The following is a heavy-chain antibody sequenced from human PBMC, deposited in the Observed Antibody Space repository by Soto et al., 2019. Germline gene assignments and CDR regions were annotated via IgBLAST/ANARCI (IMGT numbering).Heavy chain of an antibody. Sequence: QVQLVQSGAEVKKPGASVQVSCKASGYTFTSYDINWVRQATGQGLEWMGWMNPNSGNTGYAQKFQGRVTMTRNTSISTAYMEVSSLRSEDTAVYYCARDSSSWQTYYYYYMDVWGKGTTVTVSS. D-gene: IGHD6-13*01. J-gene: IGHJ6*03. CDR2: MNPNSGNT. V-gene: IGHV1-8*01. CDR1: GYTFTSYD. CDR3: ARDSSSWQTYYYYYMDV.